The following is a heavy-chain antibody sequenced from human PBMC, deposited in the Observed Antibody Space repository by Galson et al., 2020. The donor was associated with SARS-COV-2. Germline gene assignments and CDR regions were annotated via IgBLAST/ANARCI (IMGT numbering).Heavy chain of an antibody. D-gene: IGHD3-10*01. CDR2: ISYDENKK. CDR1: GFTFSNYP. CDR3: ARDTMVRGIVYLPGDY. Sequence: TGGSLRLSCAASGFTFSNYPMFWVRQAPGKGLEWVAVISYDENKKYYVDSVKGRFTISRDNSKDTLYLQMNSLRVEDTAVYYCARDTMVRGIVYLPGDYWGQGTLVTVSS. J-gene: IGHJ4*02. V-gene: IGHV3-30-3*01.